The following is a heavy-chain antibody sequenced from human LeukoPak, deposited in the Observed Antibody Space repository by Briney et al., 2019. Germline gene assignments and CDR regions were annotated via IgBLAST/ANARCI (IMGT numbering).Heavy chain of an antibody. J-gene: IGHJ4*02. V-gene: IGHV4-59*01. CDR2: MFYSGST. CDR3: AAYDSSGYAFHY. CDR1: GGSISSYY. D-gene: IGHD3-22*01. Sequence: SGTLSLTSTVSGGSISSYYWSWIRQPPGKGLEWIGYMFYSGSTNYNPSLKSRVTISVDTSKNQFSLRLTSVTAADTAVYYCAAYDSSGYAFHYWGQGTLVTVSS.